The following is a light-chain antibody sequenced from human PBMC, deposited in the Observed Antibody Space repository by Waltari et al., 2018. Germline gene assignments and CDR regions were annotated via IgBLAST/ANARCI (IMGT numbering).Light chain of an antibody. CDR2: RND. CDR1: TPNIGQNY. J-gene: IGLJ3*02. CDR3: ATWDDSLSGRV. Sequence: QSVLTQPPSASGTPGHAVRIPCSGITPNIGQNYVYWYQQFPGPAPRLLIYRNDRRPSGVPDRFPGSKSGTSASLAISGLRSEDEADYYCATWDDSLSGRVFGGGTELTVL. V-gene: IGLV1-47*01.